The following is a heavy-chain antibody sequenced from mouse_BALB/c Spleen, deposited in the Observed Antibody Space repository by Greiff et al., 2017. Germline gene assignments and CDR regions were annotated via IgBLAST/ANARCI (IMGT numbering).Heavy chain of an antibody. CDR2: ISYSGST. Sequence: EVQLQQSGPGLVKPSQSLSLTCTVTGYSITSDYAWNWIRQFPGNKLEWMGYISYSGSTSYNPSLKSRISITRDTSKNQFFLQLNSVTTEDTATYYCARTGTFAYWGQGTLVTVSA. CDR1: GYSITSDYA. D-gene: IGHD4-1*01. J-gene: IGHJ3*01. V-gene: IGHV3-2*02. CDR3: ARTGTFAY.